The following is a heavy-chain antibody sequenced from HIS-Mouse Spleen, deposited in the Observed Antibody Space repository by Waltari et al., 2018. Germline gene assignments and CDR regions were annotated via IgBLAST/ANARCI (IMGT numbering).Heavy chain of an antibody. CDR1: GGSISSSSYY. D-gene: IGHD6-13*01. J-gene: IGHJ2*01. V-gene: IGHV4-39*07. Sequence: QLQLQESGPGLVKPSETLSLTCTVSGGSISSSSYYWGWIRQPPGKGLEWIGSIYYRGSNSYNPSLKSRVTRSGDQSKNQLSRKLSSVTAADTAVYYCAREIPYSSSWYDWYFDLWGRGTLVTVSS. CDR2: IYYRGSN. CDR3: AREIPYSSSWYDWYFDL.